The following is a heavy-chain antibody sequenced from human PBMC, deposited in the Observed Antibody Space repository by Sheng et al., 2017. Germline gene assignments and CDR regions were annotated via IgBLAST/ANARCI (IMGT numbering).Heavy chain of an antibody. D-gene: IGHD7-27*01. Sequence: QVQLQQWGXGLLKPSETLSLTCAVYGDSFSGYYWTWVRQSPGKGLEWSGEINQYGGTSYNPRPSKSRVTIXLDTSKKQISLKLTSVTAADTAVYYCARGVLGKYYFDLWGRGHPGHCLL. CDR3: ARGVLGKYYFDL. J-gene: IGHJ2*01. CDR2: INQYGGT. CDR1: GDSFSGYY. V-gene: IGHV4-34*01.